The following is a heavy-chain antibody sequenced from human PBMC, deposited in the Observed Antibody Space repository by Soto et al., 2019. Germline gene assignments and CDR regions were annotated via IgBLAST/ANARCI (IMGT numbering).Heavy chain of an antibody. CDR2: VDWNSGST. J-gene: IGHJ6*02. Sequence: LSCAASGFTFDDFAMHWVRQAPGKGLEWVSGVDWNSGSTAYADSVKGRFTISRDNARNSLYLQMNSLRAEDTALYYCVKGRGSYEVKFGMDVWGQGTTVTVSS. V-gene: IGHV3-9*01. D-gene: IGHD6-25*01. CDR3: VKGRGSYEVKFGMDV. CDR1: GFTFDDFA.